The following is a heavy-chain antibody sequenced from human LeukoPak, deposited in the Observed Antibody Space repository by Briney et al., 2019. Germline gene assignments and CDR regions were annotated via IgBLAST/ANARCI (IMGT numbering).Heavy chain of an antibody. V-gene: IGHV3-48*03. CDR1: GFTFSSYE. CDR3: AKDRPNYYESNGHYYRRDGDY. CDR2: ISSSGSTI. J-gene: IGHJ4*02. Sequence: GGSLRLSCAASGFTFSSYEMNWVRQAPGKGLEWVSYISSSGSTIYYAGSVKGRFTISRDNSKNTLYLQMNSLRAEDTAIYYCAKDRPNYYESNGHYYRRDGDYWGQGALVTVSS. D-gene: IGHD3-22*01.